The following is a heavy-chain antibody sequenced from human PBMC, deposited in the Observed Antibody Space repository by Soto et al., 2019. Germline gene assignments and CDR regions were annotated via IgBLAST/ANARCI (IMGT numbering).Heavy chain of an antibody. D-gene: IGHD4-17*01. CDR3: ARVAYGDYDHFYYYMDV. CDR2: IYYSGST. Sequence: SETLSLTCTVSGGSISSYYWSWIRQPPGKGLEWIGYIYYSGSTNYNPSLKSRVTISVDTSKNQFSLKLSSVTAADTAVYYCARVAYGDYDHFYYYMDVWGKGTTVTVSS. V-gene: IGHV4-59*01. J-gene: IGHJ6*03. CDR1: GGSISSYY.